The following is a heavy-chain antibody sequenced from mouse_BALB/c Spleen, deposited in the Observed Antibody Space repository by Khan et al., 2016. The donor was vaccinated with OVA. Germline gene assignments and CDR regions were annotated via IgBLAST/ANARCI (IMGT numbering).Heavy chain of an antibody. CDR3: ARRGLRWDFDY. Sequence: QVQLKQSGAELVKPGASVKMSCKASGYTFINYWILWVKQRPGQGLEWIGYINPSTGYTEYTQNFKDKATLTADKSSSTAYMQLSSLTSEDSAVYYCARRGLRWDFDYWGQGTTLTVSS. V-gene: IGHV1-7*01. CDR2: INPSTGYT. D-gene: IGHD1-1*01. CDR1: GYTFINYW. J-gene: IGHJ2*01.